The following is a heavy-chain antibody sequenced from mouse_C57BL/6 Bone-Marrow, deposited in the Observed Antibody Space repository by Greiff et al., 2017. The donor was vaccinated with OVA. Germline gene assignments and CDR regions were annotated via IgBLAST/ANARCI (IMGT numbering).Heavy chain of an antibody. CDR2: IDPSDSYT. Sequence: VQLQQPGAELVMPGASVKLSCKASGYTFTSYWMHWVKQRPGQGLEWIGEIDPSDSYTNYNKKFKGKSTLTVDKSSSTAYMQLSSLTSEDSAVXYCAREGGIGTTVDWYFDVWGTGTTVTVSS. CDR1: GYTFTSYW. V-gene: IGHV1-69*01. D-gene: IGHD1-1*01. J-gene: IGHJ1*03. CDR3: AREGGIGTTVDWYFDV.